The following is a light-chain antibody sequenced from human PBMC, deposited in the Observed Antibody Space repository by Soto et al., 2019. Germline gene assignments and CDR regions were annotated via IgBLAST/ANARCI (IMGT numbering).Light chain of an antibody. J-gene: IGLJ1*01. CDR3: TSYTSSIPFYV. V-gene: IGLV2-14*03. CDR2: DVS. CDR1: RTDVADGYDY. Sequence: QSVLTQPASVSGSPGQSIAISCTGVRTDVADGYDYVSWYQQHPGQAPQLIIYDVSNRPSGVSDRFSGSKSGNTASLTISGLQAEDGAEYYCTSYTSSIPFYVFGTGTKVTVL.